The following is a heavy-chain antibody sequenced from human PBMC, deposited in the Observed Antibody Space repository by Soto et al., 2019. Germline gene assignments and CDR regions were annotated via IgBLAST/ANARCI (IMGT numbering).Heavy chain of an antibody. CDR3: ARSGDSEYFQH. D-gene: IGHD2-21*02. J-gene: IGHJ1*01. Sequence: PSETLSLTCTVSGGSISSYYWSWIRQPPGKGLEWIGYIYYSGSTNYNPSLKSRVTISVDTSKNQFSLKLSSVNAADTAVYYCARSGDSEYFQHWGQGILVTVS. CDR1: GGSISSYY. V-gene: IGHV4-59*01. CDR2: IYYSGST.